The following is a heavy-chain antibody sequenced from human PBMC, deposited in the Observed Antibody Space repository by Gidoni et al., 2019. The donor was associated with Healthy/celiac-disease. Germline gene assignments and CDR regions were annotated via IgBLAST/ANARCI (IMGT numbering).Heavy chain of an antibody. CDR2: ISSSSSYI. D-gene: IGHD4-17*01. V-gene: IGHV3-21*01. CDR1: GFTFSSYS. Sequence: EVQLVESGGGLVKPGGSLRLSCADSGFTFSSYSMNWVRQAPGKGLEWVSSISSSSSYIYYADSVKGRFTISRDNAKNSLYLQMNSLRAEDTAVYYCARVGLTTVTSHFDYWGQGTLVTVSS. J-gene: IGHJ4*02. CDR3: ARVGLTTVTSHFDY.